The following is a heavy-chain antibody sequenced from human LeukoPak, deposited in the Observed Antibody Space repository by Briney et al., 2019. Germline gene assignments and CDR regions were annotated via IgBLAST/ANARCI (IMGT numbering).Heavy chain of an antibody. CDR2: IIPIFGTA. V-gene: IGHV1-69*05. J-gene: IGHJ4*02. CDR1: GGTFSSYA. CDR3: ARSSYYDSSGYPLDFDY. D-gene: IGHD3-22*01. Sequence: ASVKVSCKASGGTFSSYAISWVRQAPGQGLEWMGGIIPIFGTANYAQKFQGRVTITTDESTSTAYMELSSLRSVDTAVYYCARSSYYDSSGYPLDFDYWGQGTLVTVSS.